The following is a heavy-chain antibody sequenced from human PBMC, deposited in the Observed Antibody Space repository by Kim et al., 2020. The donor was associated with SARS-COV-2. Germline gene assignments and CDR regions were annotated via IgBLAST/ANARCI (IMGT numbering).Heavy chain of an antibody. Sequence: YADSVKGRFTISRDNAKNSLYLQMNSLRAEDTAVYYCARGRYYGSGSYLRWGQGTLVTVSS. J-gene: IGHJ4*02. D-gene: IGHD3-10*01. V-gene: IGHV3-21*01. CDR3: ARGRYYGSGSYLR.